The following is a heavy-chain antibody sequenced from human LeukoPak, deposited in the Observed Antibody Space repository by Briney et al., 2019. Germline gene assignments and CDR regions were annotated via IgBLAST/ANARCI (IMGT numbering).Heavy chain of an antibody. V-gene: IGHV3-23*01. CDR2: ISGSGGST. D-gene: IGHD2-2*01. CDR3: AKDSQRGIVVVPAARFDP. J-gene: IGHJ5*02. CDR1: GFTFSNYW. Sequence: GGSLRLSCATSGFTFSNYWMSWVRQAPGKGLEWVSAISGSGGSTYYADSVKGRFTISRDNSKNTLYLQMNSLRAEDTAVYYCAKDSQRGIVVVPAARFDPWGQGTLVTVSS.